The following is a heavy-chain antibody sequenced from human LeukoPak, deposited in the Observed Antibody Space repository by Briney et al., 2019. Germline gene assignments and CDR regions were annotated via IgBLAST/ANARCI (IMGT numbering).Heavy chain of an antibody. CDR3: ARTRVDIVAPGYFDY. D-gene: IGHD5-12*01. CDR1: GFTVSSNY. Sequence: PGGSLRLSCAASGFTVSSNYMSWVRQAPGKGLEWVSVIYSGGSTYYADSVKGRFTISRDNSKNTLYLQMNSLRAEDTTVYYCARTRVDIVAPGYFDYWGQGTLVTVSS. CDR2: IYSGGST. V-gene: IGHV3-53*01. J-gene: IGHJ4*02.